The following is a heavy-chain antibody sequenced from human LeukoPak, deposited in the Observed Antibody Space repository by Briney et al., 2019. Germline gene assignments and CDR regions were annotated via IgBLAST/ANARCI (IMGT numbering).Heavy chain of an antibody. V-gene: IGHV1-2*06. CDR1: RYTFTGYY. Sequence: ASVKVSCKASRYTFTGYYMHWVRQAPGQGLEWMGRINPNSGGTNYAQKFQGRVTITRDTSISTAYMELSRLRSDDTAVYYCASLYYGSGSLVDYWGQGTLVTVSS. CDR2: INPNSGGT. J-gene: IGHJ4*02. CDR3: ASLYYGSGSLVDY. D-gene: IGHD3-10*01.